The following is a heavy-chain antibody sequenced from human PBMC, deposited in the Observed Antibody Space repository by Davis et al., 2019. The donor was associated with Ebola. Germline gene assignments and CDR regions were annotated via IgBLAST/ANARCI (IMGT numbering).Heavy chain of an antibody. Sequence: PGGSLRLSCAASGFTFTTYDMSWVRQAPGKGLEWVSTISTSGDTTYYAASVKGRFTISRDNSRNTLYLQMISLRAGDTAVYYCAGSSTLSPSFDYWGQGTRVTVSS. D-gene: IGHD5/OR15-5a*01. CDR2: ISTSGDTT. CDR3: AGSSTLSPSFDY. V-gene: IGHV3-23*01. CDR1: GFTFTTYD. J-gene: IGHJ4*02.